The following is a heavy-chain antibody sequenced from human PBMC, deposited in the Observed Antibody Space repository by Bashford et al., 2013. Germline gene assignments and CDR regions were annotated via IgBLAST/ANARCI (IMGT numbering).Heavy chain of an antibody. D-gene: IGHD2-15*01. CDR2: INPNPNSGAT. V-gene: IGHV1-2*02. CDR3: ASGESAYCSGGSCYRDSDR. J-gene: IGHJ4*02. Sequence: WVRQAPGQGLEWMGWINPNPNSGATKYAEMFQGRVTMTRDTSINTAYMELSRLTSDDSALYYCASGESAYCSGGSCYRDSDRWGQGTLVTVSS.